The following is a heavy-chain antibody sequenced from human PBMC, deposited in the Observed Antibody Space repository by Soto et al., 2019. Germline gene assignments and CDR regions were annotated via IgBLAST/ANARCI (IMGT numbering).Heavy chain of an antibody. CDR2: ISWNSGSI. CDR3: AKEGITFGGVIVHFDY. D-gene: IGHD3-16*02. V-gene: IGHV3-9*01. J-gene: IGHJ4*02. CDR1: GFTFDDYA. Sequence: PGGSLRLSCAASGFTFDDYAMHWVRQAPGKGLEWVSGISWNSGSIGYADSVKGRFTISRDNAKNSLYLQMNSLRAEDTALYYCAKEGITFGGVIVHFDYWGQGTLVTVSS.